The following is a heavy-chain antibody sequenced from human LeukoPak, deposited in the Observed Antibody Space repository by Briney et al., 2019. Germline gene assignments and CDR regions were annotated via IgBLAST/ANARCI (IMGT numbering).Heavy chain of an antibody. CDR1: GYTFTNYG. CDR3: ARDGLRFLEWTTSWFDP. J-gene: IGHJ5*02. Sequence: ASVTVSCKASGYTFTNYGISWVRQAPGQGLEWMGWISAYNGNTNYAQTLQGRVTMTTDTSTTTAYMELRSLRSDDTAVYYCARDGLRFLEWTTSWFDPWGQGTLVTVSS. D-gene: IGHD3-3*01. V-gene: IGHV1-18*01. CDR2: ISAYNGNT.